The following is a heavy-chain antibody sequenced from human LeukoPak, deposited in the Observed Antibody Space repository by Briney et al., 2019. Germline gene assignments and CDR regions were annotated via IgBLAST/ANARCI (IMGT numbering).Heavy chain of an antibody. Sequence: GASVKVSCTASGYTFASYGISWVRQAPGQGLEWMGRINPNSGGTNYAQKFQGRVTMTRDTSISTAYMELSRLRSDDTAVYYCARDRIVVEYYDFWSGYYRGVNAFDIWGQGTMVTVSS. CDR3: ARDRIVVEYYDFWSGYYRGVNAFDI. CDR1: GYTFASYG. D-gene: IGHD3-3*01. CDR2: INPNSGGT. V-gene: IGHV1-2*06. J-gene: IGHJ3*02.